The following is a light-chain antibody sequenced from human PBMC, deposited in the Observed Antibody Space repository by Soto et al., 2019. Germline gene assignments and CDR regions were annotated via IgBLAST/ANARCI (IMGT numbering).Light chain of an antibody. Sequence: DIQMTQSPSSLSASVGDRVTITCRASQSIRSYLNWFQQKPRNAPKLLIYSASNLQSGVPSRFSGSGSGTDFTLTISSLLPEDFATYYCQQSYSTPLTVGGGTKVDIK. CDR3: QQSYSTPLT. CDR1: QSIRSY. J-gene: IGKJ4*01. CDR2: SAS. V-gene: IGKV1-39*01.